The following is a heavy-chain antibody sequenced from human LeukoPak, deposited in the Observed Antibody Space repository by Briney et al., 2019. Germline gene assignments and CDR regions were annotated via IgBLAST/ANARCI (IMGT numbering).Heavy chain of an antibody. J-gene: IGHJ6*02. D-gene: IGHD6-13*01. V-gene: IGHV3-7*03. Sequence: GGSLRLSCAASGFTFSSYAMSWVRQAPGKGLEWVANIKQDGSEKYYVDSVKGRFTISRDNAKNSLYLQMNSLRAEDTAVYYCARGIAAAGSKTYYYGMDVWGQGTTVTVSS. CDR3: ARGIAAAGSKTYYYGMDV. CDR1: GFTFSSYA. CDR2: IKQDGSEK.